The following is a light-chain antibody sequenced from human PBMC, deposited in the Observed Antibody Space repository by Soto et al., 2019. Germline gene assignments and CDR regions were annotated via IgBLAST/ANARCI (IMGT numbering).Light chain of an antibody. CDR2: DAS. J-gene: IGKJ1*01. Sequence: VMTQSPDSLAVSLGERATINCKSSQSVLYTSNNKNYLAWYQQKPGQAPRLLIYDASNRATGIPARFSGSGSGTDFTLTISSLEPEDFAVYYCQQRSNWPWTFGQGTKVDIK. V-gene: IGKV3-11*01. CDR1: QSVLYTSNNKNY. CDR3: QQRSNWPWT.